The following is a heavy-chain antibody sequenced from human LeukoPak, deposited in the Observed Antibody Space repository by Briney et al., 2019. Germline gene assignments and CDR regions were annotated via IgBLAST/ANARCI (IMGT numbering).Heavy chain of an antibody. D-gene: IGHD6-13*01. CDR1: GFTFSSYA. J-gene: IGHJ4*02. V-gene: IGHV3-23*01. CDR3: ARAGGAAARYFDY. Sequence: PGGPLRLSCAASGFTFSSYAMSWVRQAPGKGLEWVSAISGSGGSTYYADSVKGRFTISRDNSKNSLYLQMNSLRAEDTAVYYCARAGGAAARYFDYWGQGTLVTVSS. CDR2: ISGSGGST.